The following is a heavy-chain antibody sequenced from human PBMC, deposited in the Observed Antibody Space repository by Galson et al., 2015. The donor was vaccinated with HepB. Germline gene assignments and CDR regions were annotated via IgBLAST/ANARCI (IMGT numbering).Heavy chain of an antibody. CDR3: ARDGVDYGSGGDWFDP. V-gene: IGHV3-30*04. Sequence: SLRLSCAASGFTFSSYAMHWVRQAPGKGLEWVAVISYDGSNKYYADSVKGRFTISRDNSKNTLYLQMNSLRAEDTAVYYCARDGVDYGSGGDWFDPWGQGTLVTVSS. J-gene: IGHJ5*02. CDR2: ISYDGSNK. CDR1: GFTFSSYA. D-gene: IGHD3-10*01.